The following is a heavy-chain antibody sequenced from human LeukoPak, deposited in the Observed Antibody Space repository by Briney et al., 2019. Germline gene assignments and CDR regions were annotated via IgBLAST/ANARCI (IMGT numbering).Heavy chain of an antibody. CDR3: AREGMVVVPAAIHYYFDY. CDR1: GGSISSGGYY. CDR2: IYHSGST. J-gene: IGHJ4*02. D-gene: IGHD2-2*01. V-gene: IGHV4-30-2*01. Sequence: TLSLTCTVSGGSISSGGYYWSWIRQPPGKGLEWIGYIYHSGSTYYNPSLKSRVTISVDRSKNQFSLKLSSVTAADTAVYYCAREGMVVVPAAIHYYFDYWGRGTLVTVSS.